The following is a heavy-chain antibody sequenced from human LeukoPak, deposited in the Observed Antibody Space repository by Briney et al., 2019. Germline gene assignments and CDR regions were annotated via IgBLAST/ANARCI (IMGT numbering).Heavy chain of an antibody. CDR3: AKIEGSSSYYFDY. CDR1: GFTFSTYA. J-gene: IGHJ4*02. V-gene: IGHV3-30*18. CDR2: ISYDGGST. D-gene: IGHD6-6*01. Sequence: GGSLRLSCAASGFTFSTYAMHWVRQAPGRGLEWVAIISYDGGSTSYADSVKGRFTISRDNSKNTLYLQMGSLRTEDTAVYYCAKIEGSSSYYFDYWGQGTLVTVSS.